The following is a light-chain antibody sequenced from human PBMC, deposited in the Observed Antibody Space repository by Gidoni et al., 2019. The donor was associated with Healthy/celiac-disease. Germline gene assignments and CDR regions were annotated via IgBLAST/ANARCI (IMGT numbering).Light chain of an antibody. CDR2: AAS. CDR1: QSISSY. J-gene: IGKJ4*02. CDR3: RQSYRTPR. Sequence: DLQRAQSPSSLSASVGDRVTITCRASQSISSYLNWYQQKPGKAPKLLIYAASILQSGVPSRYSGSGSGTDLTLTISSLQPEDFATYYCRQSYRTPRFGGGTKVEIK. V-gene: IGKV1-39*01.